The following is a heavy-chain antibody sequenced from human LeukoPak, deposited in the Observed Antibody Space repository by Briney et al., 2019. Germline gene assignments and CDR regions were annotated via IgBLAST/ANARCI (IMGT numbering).Heavy chain of an antibody. J-gene: IGHJ5*02. V-gene: IGHV4-59*13. Sequence: PSEILSLTCTVSGGSFSNKYWSWIRQPPGKGLEWIGYIYYSGSTNYNPSLKSRLTISLDTSKKQFTLKLSSVTAADTAVYYCAKGGRTWFDPWGQGTLVTVSS. D-gene: IGHD1-26*01. CDR1: GGSFSNKY. CDR3: AKGGRTWFDP. CDR2: IYYSGST.